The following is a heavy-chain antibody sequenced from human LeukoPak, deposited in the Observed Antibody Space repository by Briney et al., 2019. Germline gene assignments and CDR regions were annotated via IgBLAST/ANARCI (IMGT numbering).Heavy chain of an antibody. J-gene: IGHJ4*02. CDR1: GFDFRNAW. V-gene: IGHV3-15*01. D-gene: IGHD3-10*01. Sequence: KPGGSLRLSCGASGFDFRNAWMSWVCQAPGKGLEWVGRIKSKPDRGTTDYAAPVKGRFTISRDDSYNTLYLQMNSLKDEDTAIYYCAWFGARRSLDYWGQGTLVTVSS. CDR2: IKSKPDRGTT. CDR3: AWFGARRSLDY.